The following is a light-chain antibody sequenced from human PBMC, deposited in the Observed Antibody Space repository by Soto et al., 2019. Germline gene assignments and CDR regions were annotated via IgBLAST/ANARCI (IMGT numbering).Light chain of an antibody. V-gene: IGKV1-6*01. CDR1: QGITTE. J-gene: IGKJ1*01. CDR2: GSF. CDR3: LQDYNYPRT. Sequence: AIQMTQSPSSLSASVGDRVTITCRASQGITTELGWYQQRPGKAPKLLVYGSFTLQSGVPSRFSGSGSGTDFTLTISCLHPEDFATYYCLQDYNYPRTFGQGTRVEVK.